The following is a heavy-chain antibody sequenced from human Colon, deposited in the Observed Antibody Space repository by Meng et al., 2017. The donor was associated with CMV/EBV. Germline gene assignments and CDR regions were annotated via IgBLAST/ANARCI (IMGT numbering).Heavy chain of an antibody. CDR1: GYTFTNFG. Sequence: QVQLVQSGVEVKQPGASVKVSCKTSGYTFTNFGISWVRHAPGQGLEWMAYISPYNGDTNYAQRFQGRVALTTDTSTSTVYMELGSLTSDDTAMYYCARELARGGYWGQGTLVTVSS. J-gene: IGHJ4*02. CDR3: ARELARGGY. CDR2: ISPYNGDT. V-gene: IGHV1-18*01.